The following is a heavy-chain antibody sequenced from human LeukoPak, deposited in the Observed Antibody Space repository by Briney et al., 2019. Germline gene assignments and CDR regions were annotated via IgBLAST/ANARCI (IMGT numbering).Heavy chain of an antibody. J-gene: IGHJ4*02. D-gene: IGHD3-10*01. CDR1: GFTFSDYY. Sequence: GGSLRLSCAASGFTFSDYYMSWIRQAPGKGLEWVSGISGSDGSTYHADSVKGRFTISRDNSKNTLYLQMNSLRGEDTAVYYCAKNIGGLDYWGQGTLVTVSS. CDR2: ISGSDGST. CDR3: AKNIGGLDY. V-gene: IGHV3-23*01.